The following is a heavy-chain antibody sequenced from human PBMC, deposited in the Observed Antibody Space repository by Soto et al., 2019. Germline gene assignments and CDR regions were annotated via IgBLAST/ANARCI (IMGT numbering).Heavy chain of an antibody. V-gene: IGHV4-30-2*01. D-gene: IGHD4-17*01. CDR3: ARARGDTVTPPFFDY. CDR2: MYHSRST. Sequence: LSETLSLTCASSGGSTSSGGYSWTWIGQPPGKGLEWIGYMYHSRSTYYNPSLKSRVTISIDRSKNQFSLKLSSVTAADTAVYYCARARGDTVTPPFFDYWGQGTLVTVSS. J-gene: IGHJ4*02. CDR1: GGSTSSGGYS.